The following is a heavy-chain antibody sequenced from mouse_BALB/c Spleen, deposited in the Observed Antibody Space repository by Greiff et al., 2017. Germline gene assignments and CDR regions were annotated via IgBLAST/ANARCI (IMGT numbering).Heavy chain of an antibody. J-gene: IGHJ4*01. D-gene: IGHD1-1*02. CDR2: ISSGGSYT. V-gene: IGHV5-6-4*01. CDR1: GFTFSSYT. CDR3: TRHYAYVEVYAMDY. Sequence: EVQGVESGGGLVKPGGSLKLSCAASGFTFSSYTMSWVRQTPEKRLEWVATISSGGSYTYYPDSVKGRFTISRDNAKNTLYLQMSSLKSEDTAMYYCTRHYAYVEVYAMDYWGQGTSVTVSS.